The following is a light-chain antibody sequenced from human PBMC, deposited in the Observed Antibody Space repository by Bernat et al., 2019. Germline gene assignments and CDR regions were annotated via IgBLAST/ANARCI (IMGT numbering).Light chain of an antibody. V-gene: IGLV2-23*01. CDR3: CSFAGGSTLYV. J-gene: IGLJ1*01. CDR1: SSDVGSDKF. CDR2: EGS. Sequence: QSALTQPASVSGSPGQSITISCTGTSSDVGSDKFVSWYQQHPGKAPKVMIYEGSKRPSGVSNRFSGSKSGNTASLTISWLQAEDEADYYCCSFAGGSTLYVFGSGTKVTVL.